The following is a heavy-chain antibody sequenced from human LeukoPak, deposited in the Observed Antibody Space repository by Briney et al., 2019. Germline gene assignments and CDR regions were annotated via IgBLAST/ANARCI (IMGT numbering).Heavy chain of an antibody. J-gene: IGHJ4*02. V-gene: IGHV4-59*12. CDR2: IYYSGST. D-gene: IGHD3-9*01. Sequence: SETLSLTCTVSGGSISTYYWSWIRQPPGKGLEWIGYIYYSGSTNYNPSLKSRVTISVETSKNEFSLKLSSVTAADTAVYYCAREDYDILTALRGDYFDYWGQGTLVTVSS. CDR1: GGSISTYY. CDR3: AREDYDILTALRGDYFDY.